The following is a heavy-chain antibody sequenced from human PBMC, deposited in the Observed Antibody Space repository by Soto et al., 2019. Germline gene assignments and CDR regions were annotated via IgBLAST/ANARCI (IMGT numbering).Heavy chain of an antibody. D-gene: IGHD2-2*01. CDR3: ARAGVEYQPPHYYYYGMDV. CDR2: ISSSSSTI. V-gene: IGHV3-48*02. Sequence: PGGSLRLSCAASGFTFSSYSMNWVRQAPGKGLEWVSYISSSSSTIYYADSVKGRFTISRDNAKNSLYLQMNSLRDEDTAVYYCARAGVEYQPPHYYYYGMDVWGQGTTVTVYS. CDR1: GFTFSSYS. J-gene: IGHJ6*02.